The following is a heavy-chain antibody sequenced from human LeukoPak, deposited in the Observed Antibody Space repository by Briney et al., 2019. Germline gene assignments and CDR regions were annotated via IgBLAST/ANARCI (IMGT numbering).Heavy chain of an antibody. V-gene: IGHV4-34*01. D-gene: IGHD3-10*01. Sequence: SETLSLTCAVYGGSFSGYYRSWVRQPPGKGLEWIGEINHSGSTNYNPSFKSRVAISVDTSRNQLSLKLSSVTAADTAVYYCARGPDSGSYFAWFDPWGQGTLVTASS. CDR3: ARGPDSGSYFAWFDP. CDR2: INHSGST. J-gene: IGHJ5*02. CDR1: GGSFSGYY.